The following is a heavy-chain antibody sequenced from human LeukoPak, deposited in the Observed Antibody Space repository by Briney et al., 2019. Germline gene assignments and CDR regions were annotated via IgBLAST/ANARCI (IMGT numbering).Heavy chain of an antibody. J-gene: IGHJ4*02. CDR2: IYYSGST. Sequence: SETLSLTCTVSGGSISSSSYYWGWIRQPPGKGLEWIGSIYYSGSTYYNPSLKSRVTISVDTSKNQCSLKLSSVTAADTAVYYCARVITIFGVVILMYFDYWGQGTLVTVSS. CDR3: ARVITIFGVVILMYFDY. CDR1: GGSISSSSYY. D-gene: IGHD3-3*01. V-gene: IGHV4-39*01.